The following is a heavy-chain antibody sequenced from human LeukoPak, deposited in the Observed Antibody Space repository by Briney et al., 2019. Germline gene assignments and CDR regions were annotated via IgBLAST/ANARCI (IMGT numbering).Heavy chain of an antibody. CDR2: IYYSGST. CDR3: ARSAHYSQFDY. D-gene: IGHD3-22*01. J-gene: IGHJ4*02. CDR1: GGSISSYY. Sequence: PSETLSLTCTVSGGSISSYYWSWIRQPPGKGLEWIGYIYYSGSTNYNPSLKSRVTISVDTPKNQFSLKLRSVTAADTAVYYCARSAHYSQFDYWGQGTLVTVSS. V-gene: IGHV4-59*01.